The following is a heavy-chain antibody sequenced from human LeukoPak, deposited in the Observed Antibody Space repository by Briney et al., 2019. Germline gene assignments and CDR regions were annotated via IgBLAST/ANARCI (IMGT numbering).Heavy chain of an antibody. CDR2: ITPSGSPS. V-gene: IGHV3-23*01. CDR1: GFTFSRHG. Sequence: GGTLRLSCAASGFTFSRHGIDWVRQAPGKGLEWVSGITPSGSPSYYADSVKGRFTISRDNSKNTLYLQMNSLRAEDTAVYYCAKGDRDIDYWGQGTLVTVSS. J-gene: IGHJ4*02. CDR3: AKGDRDIDY.